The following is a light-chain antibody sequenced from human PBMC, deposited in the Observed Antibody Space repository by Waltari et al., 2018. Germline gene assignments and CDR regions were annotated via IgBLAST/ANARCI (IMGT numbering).Light chain of an antibody. CDR1: RGSIVSNY. J-gene: IGLJ3*02. V-gene: IGLV6-57*03. CDR2: ENN. CDR3: QSYNSTGWV. Sequence: FMLTQPHSVSESPGKRVTISCTRSRGSIVSNYVQWYQQRPDSAPTTIIYENNRRPSGVPDRFSGSIDSSSNSASLVISGVKTEDEADYYCQSYNSTGWVFGGGTKLTVL.